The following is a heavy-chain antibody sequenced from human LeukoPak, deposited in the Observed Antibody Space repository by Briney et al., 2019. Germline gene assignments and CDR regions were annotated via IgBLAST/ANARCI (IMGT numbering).Heavy chain of an antibody. V-gene: IGHV1-8*01. Sequence: GASVKVSCKASGYTFTSYDINWVRQAAGQGLEWMGFMNPGSGNTVYAQKFQGRVTMTTNTSISTAYMELSSLRSEDTAVYYCARAMTTGSGYRYFFDYWGQGTLVTVSS. CDR1: GYTFTSYD. D-gene: IGHD3-3*01. CDR3: ARAMTTGSGYRYFFDY. CDR2: MNPGSGNT. J-gene: IGHJ4*02.